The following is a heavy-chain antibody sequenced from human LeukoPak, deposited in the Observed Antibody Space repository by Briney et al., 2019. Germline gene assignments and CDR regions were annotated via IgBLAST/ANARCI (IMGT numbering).Heavy chain of an antibody. CDR3: ARNQGGSVVGFGAIGP. CDR2: VFKTGKT. CDR1: GGSITSSNYC. D-gene: IGHD3-16*01. J-gene: IGHJ5*02. Sequence: AETLSLTCTVSGGSITSSNYCWGWIRQSPEKGLEWIGSVFKTGKTYYNPSLRRRVTMSVDTSKNQFSLRLTAMTPADTAVYFCARNQGGSVVGFGAIGPWGQGTLVTVSS. V-gene: IGHV4-39*01.